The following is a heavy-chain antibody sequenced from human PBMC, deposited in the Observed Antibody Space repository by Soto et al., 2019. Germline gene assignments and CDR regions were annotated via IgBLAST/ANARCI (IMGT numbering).Heavy chain of an antibody. D-gene: IGHD2-15*01. CDR3: AKDKDDIAGPSGG. CDR2: IKQDGSEK. V-gene: IGHV3-7*05. Sequence: GGSLRLSCAASGFTFSTYWMSWVRQAPGKGLEWVANIKQDGSEKYYVDSVKGRFTISRDNAKNSLYLQMNSLRAEDTTVYYCAKDKDDIAGPSGGWGQGTLVTVSS. J-gene: IGHJ4*02. CDR1: GFTFSTYW.